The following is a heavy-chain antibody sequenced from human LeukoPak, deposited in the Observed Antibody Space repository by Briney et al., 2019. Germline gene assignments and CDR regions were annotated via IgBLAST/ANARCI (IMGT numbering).Heavy chain of an antibody. CDR2: ISSSSSYI. D-gene: IGHD3-9*01. CDR3: ARATIFGWFDP. V-gene: IGHV3-21*01. J-gene: IGHJ5*02. Sequence: VSSISSSSSYIYYADSVKGRFTISRDNAKNSLYLQMNSLRAEDTAVYYCARATIFGWFDPWGQGTLVTVSS.